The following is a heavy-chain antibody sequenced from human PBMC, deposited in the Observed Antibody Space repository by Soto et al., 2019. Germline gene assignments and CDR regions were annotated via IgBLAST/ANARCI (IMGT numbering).Heavy chain of an antibody. D-gene: IGHD2-21*01. J-gene: IGHJ1*01. CDR2: IDGGADST. V-gene: IGHV3-23*01. Sequence: EVQLLESGGGLVQPGGSLRLSCAASGFTFSTYAMNWVRQAPGKGLEWVSAIDGGADSTDYADSVKGRFTISRDNSKNTLYLQLNSLTAEDTAVYYCAKDACRMTFRCGPAWGQGTLVTVSS. CDR3: AKDACRMTFRCGPA. CDR1: GFTFSTYA.